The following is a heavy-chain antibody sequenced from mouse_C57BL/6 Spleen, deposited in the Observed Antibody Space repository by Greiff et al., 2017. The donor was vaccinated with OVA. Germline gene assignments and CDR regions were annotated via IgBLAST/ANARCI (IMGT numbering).Heavy chain of an antibody. Sequence: QVQLQQPGAELVKPGASVKLSCKASGYTFTSYWMQWVKQRPGQGLEWIGEIDPSDSYTNYNQKFKGKATLTVDTSSSTAYMQLSSLTSEDSAVYYCARRYYGNYVGYFDYWGQGTTLTVSS. J-gene: IGHJ2*01. D-gene: IGHD2-1*01. V-gene: IGHV1-50*01. CDR2: IDPSDSYT. CDR1: GYTFTSYW. CDR3: ARRYYGNYVGYFDY.